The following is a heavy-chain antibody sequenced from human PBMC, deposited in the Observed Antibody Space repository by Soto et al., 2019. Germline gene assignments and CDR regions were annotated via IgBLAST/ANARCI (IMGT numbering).Heavy chain of an antibody. Sequence: GGSLRLSCAASGFTFTEYWMNWVRQAPGKGLEWVAYINIDGSEKNYVDSVKGRFTIPRDNAKNSLYLQMNSLRVEDTAVYYCARTPRLLDSWGQGTQVTVSS. CDR1: GFTFTEYW. D-gene: IGHD6-6*01. CDR2: INIDGSEK. V-gene: IGHV3-7*01. CDR3: ARTPRLLDS. J-gene: IGHJ4*02.